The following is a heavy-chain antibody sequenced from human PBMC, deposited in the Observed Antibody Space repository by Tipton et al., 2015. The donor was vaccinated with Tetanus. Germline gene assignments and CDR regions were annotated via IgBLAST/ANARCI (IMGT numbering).Heavy chain of an antibody. CDR3: MLNPPTSSGWLEPFFDY. D-gene: IGHD6-19*01. CDR1: GFTFSSYA. J-gene: IGHJ4*02. CDR2: ISSNGGST. V-gene: IGHV3-64D*08. Sequence: SLRLSCSASGFTFSSYAMHWVRQAPGKGLEYVSAISSNGGSTYYADSVKGRFTISRDNSKNTLYLQMSSLRTEDTAVYYCMLNPPTSSGWLEPFFDYWGQGTLVTVSS.